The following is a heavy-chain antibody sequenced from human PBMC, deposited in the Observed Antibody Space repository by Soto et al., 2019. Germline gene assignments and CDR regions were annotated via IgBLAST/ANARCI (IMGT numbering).Heavy chain of an antibody. CDR3: AKDIRYDSSGYYHHGHGY. CDR2: IRSKANSYAT. CDR1: GFAFSGST. Sequence: PGGSLRLSCAGSGFAFSGSTIHWVRQASGKGLEWVGRIRSKANSYATAYAASVKGRFIISRDDSKTTAYLQMSSLKIEDTAVYYCAKDIRYDSSGYYHHGHGYWGQGTLVTVSS. V-gene: IGHV3-73*01. J-gene: IGHJ4*02. D-gene: IGHD3-22*01.